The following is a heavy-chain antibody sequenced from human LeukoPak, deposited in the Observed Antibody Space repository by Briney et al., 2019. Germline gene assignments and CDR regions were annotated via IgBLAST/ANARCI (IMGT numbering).Heavy chain of an antibody. CDR3: ARANMVRGVVSFFDRNWFDP. V-gene: IGHV1-2*02. Sequence: ASVKVSCKSSGYTFTGYYMHRVRQAPGQGLEWMGWINPDSGGTNYAQKFQGRVIMTRDTSISTAYMELSRLRSDDTAVYYCARANMVRGVVSFFDRNWFDPWGQGTLVTVSS. D-gene: IGHD3-10*01. CDR1: GYTFTGYY. J-gene: IGHJ5*02. CDR2: INPDSGGT.